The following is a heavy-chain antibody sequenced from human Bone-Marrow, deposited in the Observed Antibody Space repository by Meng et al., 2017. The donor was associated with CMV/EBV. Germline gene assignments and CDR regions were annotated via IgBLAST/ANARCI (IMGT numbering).Heavy chain of an antibody. CDR2: IRYDGSNK. Sequence: GGSLRLSCAASGFTFSSYSMNWVRQAPGKGLEWVAFIRYDGSNKYYADSVKGRFTISRDNSKNTLYLQMNSLRAEDTAVYYCAKKYDFWSGYYDYWGQGTLVTVSS. J-gene: IGHJ4*02. CDR3: AKKYDFWSGYYDY. CDR1: GFTFSSYS. V-gene: IGHV3-30*02. D-gene: IGHD3-3*01.